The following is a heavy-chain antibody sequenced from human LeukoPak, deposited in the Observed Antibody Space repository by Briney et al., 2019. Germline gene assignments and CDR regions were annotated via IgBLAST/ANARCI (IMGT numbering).Heavy chain of an antibody. J-gene: IGHJ4*02. CDR1: GFTFSSYW. CDR2: ISGSGGST. V-gene: IGHV3-23*01. CDR3: AKVLNYYASGYFDY. D-gene: IGHD3-10*01. Sequence: GGSLRLSCAASGFTFSSYWMSWVRQAPGKGLEWVSAISGSGGSTHYADSVKGRFTISRDNSKNTLYLQMNSLRAEDTAVYYCAKVLNYYASGYFDYWGQGTLVTVSS.